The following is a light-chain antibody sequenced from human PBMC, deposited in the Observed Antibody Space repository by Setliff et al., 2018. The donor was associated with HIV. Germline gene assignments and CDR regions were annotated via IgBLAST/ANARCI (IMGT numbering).Light chain of an antibody. CDR2: GVT. J-gene: IGLJ1*01. V-gene: IGLV2-14*03. CDR1: GRDIGGYNY. Sequence: QSVLTQPASVSGSPGQSITISCNGTGRDIGGYNYVSWYQQHPGKAPKLIIYGVTKRSSGVSNRFSGSKAGTTASLTISGLQAEDEADYYCSSYTSTSAYVFGTGTKVTVL. CDR3: SSYTSTSAYV.